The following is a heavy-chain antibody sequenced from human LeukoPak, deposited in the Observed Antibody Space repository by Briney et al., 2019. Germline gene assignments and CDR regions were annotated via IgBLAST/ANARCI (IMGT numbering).Heavy chain of an antibody. CDR2: IYYGGST. CDR1: GGSISSYY. CDR3: ARARGLYYYDSSGYIIDY. J-gene: IGHJ4*02. Sequence: SETLSLTCTVSGGSISSYYWSWVRQPPGKGLEWIGYIYYGGSTNYNPSLKSRVTISVDTSKNQFSLKLSSVTAADTAVYYCARARGLYYYDSSGYIIDYWGQGTLVTVSS. D-gene: IGHD3-22*01. V-gene: IGHV4-59*01.